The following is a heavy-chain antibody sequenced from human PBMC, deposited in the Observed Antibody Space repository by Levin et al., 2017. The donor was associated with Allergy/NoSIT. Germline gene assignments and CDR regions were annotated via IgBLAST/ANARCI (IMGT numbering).Heavy chain of an antibody. Sequence: GESLKISCAASGFTFSSYGMHWVRQAPGKGLEWVAVISYDGSNKYYADSVKGRFTISRDNSKNTLYLQMNSLRAEDTAVYYCAKNLQPEHYYYGMDVWGQGTTVTVSS. V-gene: IGHV3-30*18. J-gene: IGHJ6*02. CDR1: GFTFSSYG. CDR2: ISYDGSNK. CDR3: AKNLQPEHYYYGMDV. D-gene: IGHD6-13*01.